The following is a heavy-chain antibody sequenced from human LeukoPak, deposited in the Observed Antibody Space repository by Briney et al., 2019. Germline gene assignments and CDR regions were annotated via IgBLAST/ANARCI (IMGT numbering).Heavy chain of an antibody. V-gene: IGHV3-48*01. CDR3: ARDNDYYDSSGYYWDY. CDR2: ISSSSSTI. D-gene: IGHD3-22*01. Sequence: GGSLRLSCAASGFTFSSYSMNWVRQAPGKGLEWVSYISSSSSTIYYADSVKGRFTISRDNAKNSLYLQMNSLRAEDTAVYYCARDNDYYDSSGYYWDYWGQGTLVTVSS. CDR1: GFTFSSYS. J-gene: IGHJ4*02.